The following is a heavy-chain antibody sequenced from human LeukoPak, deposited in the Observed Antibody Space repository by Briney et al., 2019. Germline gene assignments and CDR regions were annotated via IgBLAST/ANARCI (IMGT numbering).Heavy chain of an antibody. CDR2: IKSKTDGGTT. V-gene: IGHV3-15*01. Sequence: GGSLRLSCAASGFTFSNAWMSWVRQAPGKGLEWVGRIKSKTDGGTTDYAAPVKGRFTISRDDSKNTLYLQMNSLKTEDTAVYYCTTDHKAMVWGVIMWYWGQGTLVTVSS. J-gene: IGHJ4*02. D-gene: IGHD3-10*01. CDR1: GFTFSNAW. CDR3: TTDHKAMVWGVIMWY.